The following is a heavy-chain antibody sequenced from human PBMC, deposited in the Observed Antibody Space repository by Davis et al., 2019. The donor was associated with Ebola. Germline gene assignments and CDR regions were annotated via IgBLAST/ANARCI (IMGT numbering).Heavy chain of an antibody. V-gene: IGHV3-7*01. CDR3: ARDLPRFGDYYYYYGMDV. Sequence: GGSLRLSCAASGFTFSSYWMSWVRQAPGKGLEWVANIKQDGSEKYYVDSVKGRFTISRDNAKNSLYLQMNSLRAEDTAVYYCARDLPRFGDYYYYYGMDVWGKGTTVTVSS. J-gene: IGHJ6*04. CDR2: IKQDGSEK. D-gene: IGHD3-10*01. CDR1: GFTFSSYW.